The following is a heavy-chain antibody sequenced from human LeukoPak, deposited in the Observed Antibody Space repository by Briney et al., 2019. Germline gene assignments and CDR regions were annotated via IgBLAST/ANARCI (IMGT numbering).Heavy chain of an antibody. CDR1: GYSFASYG. D-gene: IGHD3-22*01. Sequence: ASVKVSCTASGYSFASYGINWVRQAPGQGLEWMGWISVYNGNTNYAQKFQGRVTMTTDTSTSTAYMELRSLRSDDTAVYYCARGPTMINGMDVWGQGTTVTVSS. V-gene: IGHV1-18*01. J-gene: IGHJ6*02. CDR2: ISVYNGNT. CDR3: ARGPTMINGMDV.